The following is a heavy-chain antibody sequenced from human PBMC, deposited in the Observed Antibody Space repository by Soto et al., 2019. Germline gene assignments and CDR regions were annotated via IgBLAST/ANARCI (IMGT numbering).Heavy chain of an antibody. D-gene: IGHD5-12*01. V-gene: IGHV1-69*02. Sequence: QVQLVQSGAEVKKPGSSVKVSCKASGGTFSSYTISWVRQAPGQGLEWMGRIIPILGIANYAQKFQGRVTISADKSTRTAYMELSSLRSEDTAVYYCARVEMATNSHWFDPWGQGTLVTVSS. CDR1: GGTFSSYT. J-gene: IGHJ5*02. CDR3: ARVEMATNSHWFDP. CDR2: IIPILGIA.